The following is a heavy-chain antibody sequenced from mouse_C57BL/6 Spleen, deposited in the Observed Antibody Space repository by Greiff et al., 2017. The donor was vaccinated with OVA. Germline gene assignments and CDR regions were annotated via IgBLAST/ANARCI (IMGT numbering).Heavy chain of an antibody. V-gene: IGHV1-66*01. D-gene: IGHD1-1*01. CDR3: ARHGSSSYWYFDV. Sequence: QVQLKESGPELVKPGASVKISCKASGYSFTSYYIHWVKQRPGQGLEWIGWIYPGSGNTKYNEKFKGKATLTADTSSSTAYMQLSSLTSEDSAVYYCARHGSSSYWYFDVWGTGTTVTVSS. J-gene: IGHJ1*03. CDR2: IYPGSGNT. CDR1: GYSFTSYY.